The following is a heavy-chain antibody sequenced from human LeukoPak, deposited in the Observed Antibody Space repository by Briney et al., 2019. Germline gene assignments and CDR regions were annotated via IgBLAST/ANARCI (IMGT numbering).Heavy chain of an antibody. CDR3: ARGGQLVRGDWFDP. CDR1: GGSISSYY. Sequence: SETLSLTCTVSGGSISSYYWSWIRQPPGKGLEWIGYIYYSGSTNYNPSLKSRVTISVDTSKNQFSLKLSSVTAADTAVYYCARGGQLVRGDWFDPWGQGTLVTVSS. J-gene: IGHJ5*02. D-gene: IGHD6-13*01. V-gene: IGHV4-59*01. CDR2: IYYSGST.